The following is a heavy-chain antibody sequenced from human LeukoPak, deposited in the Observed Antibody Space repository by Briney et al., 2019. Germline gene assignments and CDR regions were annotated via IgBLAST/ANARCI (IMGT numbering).Heavy chain of an antibody. D-gene: IGHD2-2*01. J-gene: IGHJ4*02. Sequence: GGSLRLSCAASGFTFSNYAMSWVRQAPGKGLEWVSSISSSSSYIYYADSVKGRFTISRDNAKNSLYLQMNSLRAEDTAVYYCARVPYCSSTSCLYFDYWGQGTLVTVSS. V-gene: IGHV3-21*01. CDR3: ARVPYCSSTSCLYFDY. CDR1: GFTFSNYA. CDR2: ISSSSSYI.